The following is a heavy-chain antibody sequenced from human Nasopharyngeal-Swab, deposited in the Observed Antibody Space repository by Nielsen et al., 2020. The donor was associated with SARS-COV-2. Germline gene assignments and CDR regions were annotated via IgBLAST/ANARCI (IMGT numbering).Heavy chain of an antibody. J-gene: IGHJ4*02. D-gene: IGHD3-22*01. Sequence: WIRQPPGKGLEWVSYISGSSSSMFYADSVRGRFTISRDNAKNSLYLQMNSLRAGDTAVYYCSRANYYDDYWGQGTLVTVSS. CDR3: SRANYYDDY. CDR2: ISGSSSSM. V-gene: IGHV3-48*04.